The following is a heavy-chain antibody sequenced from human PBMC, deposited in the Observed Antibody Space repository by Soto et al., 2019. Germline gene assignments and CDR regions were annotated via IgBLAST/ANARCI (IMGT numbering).Heavy chain of an antibody. CDR2: LYYCGST. CDR1: GRPHRSYH. Sequence: PETLPLTCFVSGRPHRSYHRSWIGPPPGKGLEWIGYLYYCGSTNYNPALKSRVTISVDTSKNQFALKLSSVTAADTAGYYCARHYGSCFDHWGQGTLVTVSS. CDR3: ARHYGSCFDH. J-gene: IGHJ4*02. D-gene: IGHD3-10*01. V-gene: IGHV4-59*08.